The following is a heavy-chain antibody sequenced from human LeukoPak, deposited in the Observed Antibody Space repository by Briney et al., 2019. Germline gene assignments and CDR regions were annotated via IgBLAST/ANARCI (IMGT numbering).Heavy chain of an antibody. CDR3: AKEVVAATLDGAYDY. J-gene: IGHJ4*02. CDR2: IDYSGGST. D-gene: IGHD2-15*01. CDR1: GFTLSSYE. V-gene: IGHV3-23*01. Sequence: TGGSLRLSCTASGFTLSSYEMSWIRQAPGKGLEWVSSIDYSGGSTYYADSVKGRFTISRDNSKNTLYLQMNSLRAEDTAVYYCAKEVVAATLDGAYDYWGQGTLVTVSS.